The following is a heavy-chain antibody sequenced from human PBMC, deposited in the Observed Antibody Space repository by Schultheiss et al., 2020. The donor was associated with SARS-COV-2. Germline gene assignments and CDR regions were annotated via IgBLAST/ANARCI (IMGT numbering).Heavy chain of an antibody. V-gene: IGHV4-59*08. D-gene: IGHD3-10*01. Sequence: SETLSLTCTVSGGSISSYYWSWIRQPPGKGLEWIGYIYYSGSTNYNPSLKSRVTISVDTSKNQFSLKLSSVTAADTAVYYCASVGGRYYYYYMDVWGQGTTVTVSS. J-gene: IGHJ6*03. CDR3: ASVGGRYYYYYMDV. CDR2: IYYSGST. CDR1: GGSISSYY.